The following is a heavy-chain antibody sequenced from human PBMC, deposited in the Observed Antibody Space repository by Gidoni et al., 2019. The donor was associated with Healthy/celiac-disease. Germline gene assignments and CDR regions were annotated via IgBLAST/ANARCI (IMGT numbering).Heavy chain of an antibody. CDR2: MSWNSGSI. CDR1: GFTFDDYA. CDR3: AKDISLYSGSYAHDDAFDI. D-gene: IGHD1-26*01. J-gene: IGHJ3*02. Sequence: EVQLVESGGGLLQPGSSLGLSCAASGFTFDDYAMHWVRQAPGKGLEGVSGMSWNSGSIGDADSVKGRFTISRDNAKNSLYLQMNSLRAEDTALYYCAKDISLYSGSYAHDDAFDIWGQGTMVTVSS. V-gene: IGHV3-9*01.